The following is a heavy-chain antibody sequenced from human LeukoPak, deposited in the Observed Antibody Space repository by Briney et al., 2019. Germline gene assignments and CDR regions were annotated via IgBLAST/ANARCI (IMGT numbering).Heavy chain of an antibody. J-gene: IGHJ4*02. CDR2: ISSSGSTI. CDR3: ASAGGGQWLPRFDY. V-gene: IGHV3-48*03. D-gene: IGHD6-19*01. Sequence: GGSLRLSCAASGFTFSSYEMNWVRQAPGKWLERVSYISSSGSTIYYAASVQGRFTISRDTAKDSLYLQMNSLSAEDTAVYYCASAGGGQWLPRFDYWGQGTLVTVSS. CDR1: GFTFSSYE.